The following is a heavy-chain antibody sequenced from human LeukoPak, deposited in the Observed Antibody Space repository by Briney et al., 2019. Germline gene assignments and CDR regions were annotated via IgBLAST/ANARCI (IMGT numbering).Heavy chain of an antibody. CDR3: ASLLDPDPDRDY. V-gene: IGHV1-46*01. CDR1: GYTFTSYY. D-gene: IGHD3-22*01. CDR2: INPSGGST. Sequence: ASVKVSCKASGYTFTSYYMHWVRQAPGQGLEWMGIINPSGGSTSYVQKFQGRVTMTRDTSTSTVYMELGSLRSEDTAVYYCASLLDPDPDRDYWGQGTLVTVSS. J-gene: IGHJ4*02.